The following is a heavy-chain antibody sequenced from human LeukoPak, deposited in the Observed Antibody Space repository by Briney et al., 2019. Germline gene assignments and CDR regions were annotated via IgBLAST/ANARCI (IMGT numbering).Heavy chain of an antibody. CDR2: MNPNSGNT. Sequence: ASVKVSCKASGCTFTSYDINWVRQATGQGLEWMGWMNPNSGNTGYAQKFQGRVTMTRNTSISTVYMELSSLRSEDTAVYFCARESRFLEWLFGADGFDIWGQGTMVTVSS. D-gene: IGHD3-3*01. CDR3: ARESRFLEWLFGADGFDI. CDR1: GCTFTSYD. J-gene: IGHJ3*02. V-gene: IGHV1-8*01.